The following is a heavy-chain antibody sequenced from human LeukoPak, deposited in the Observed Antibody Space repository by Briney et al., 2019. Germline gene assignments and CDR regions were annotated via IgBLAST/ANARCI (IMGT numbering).Heavy chain of an antibody. J-gene: IGHJ4*02. V-gene: IGHV5-51*01. Sequence: GESLKISRKGSGYSFTSYWIGWVRQMPGKGLEWMGIIFPGVSDTRYSPSFQGQVTISADKSISTAYLQWSSLKASDTAMYYCASSPRSTMIVVGYFDYWGQGTLVTVSS. CDR1: GYSFTSYW. CDR3: ASSPRSTMIVVGYFDY. CDR2: IFPGVSDT. D-gene: IGHD3-22*01.